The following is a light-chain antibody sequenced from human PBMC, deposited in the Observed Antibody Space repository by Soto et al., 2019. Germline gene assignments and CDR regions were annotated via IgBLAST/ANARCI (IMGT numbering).Light chain of an antibody. CDR3: QHYGSSWT. Sequence: EIVLTQSPGTLSWSPGERATLSCRARQSVSSSYLAWYQQKPRQAPRLLIYGASSRATGIPDRFSGSGSGTDFTLTISRLEPEAFAVYYCQHYGSSWTFGQGTKVHIK. CDR1: QSVSSSY. J-gene: IGKJ1*01. V-gene: IGKV3-20*01. CDR2: GAS.